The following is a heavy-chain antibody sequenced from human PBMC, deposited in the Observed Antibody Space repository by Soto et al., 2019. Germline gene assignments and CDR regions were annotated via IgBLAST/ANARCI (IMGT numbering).Heavy chain of an antibody. D-gene: IGHD2-21*02. CDR3: ARQRTSVVTQAYFDS. CDR1: GDSINNRSYY. J-gene: IGHJ4*02. Sequence: TSETLSLTCTVTGDSINNRSYYWGWIRQPPGKGLEWIGSIYYSGSTYNNPSLKSRVSMSVDTSKNQFSLKLRSVTAADTALYYCARQRTSVVTQAYFDSWGQGSLVTVSS. CDR2: IYYSGST. V-gene: IGHV4-39*01.